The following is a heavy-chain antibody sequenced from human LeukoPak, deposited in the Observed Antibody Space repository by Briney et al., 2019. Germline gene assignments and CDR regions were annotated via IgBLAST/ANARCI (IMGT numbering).Heavy chain of an antibody. J-gene: IGHJ4*02. CDR1: GFTLSTYW. D-gene: IGHD6-13*01. V-gene: IGHV3-74*01. CDR3: ARGSWSAADTNIDY. Sequence: GGSLRLSCAASGFTLSTYWMHWVRHGPGKGLVWVSCINSDGSRTTYADSVKGRFTISRDNAKNTLYLQMNTLRVEDTPVYYCARGSWSAADTNIDYWGQGTLVTVSS. CDR2: INSDGSRT.